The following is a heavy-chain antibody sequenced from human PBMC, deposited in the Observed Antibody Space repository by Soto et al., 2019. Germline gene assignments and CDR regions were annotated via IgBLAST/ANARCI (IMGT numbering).Heavy chain of an antibody. V-gene: IGHV4-4*07. CDR1: GGSISSYY. CDR2: IYTSGST. Sequence: TLSLTCTVSGGSISSYYWSWIRQPAGKGLEWIGRIYTSGSTNYNPSLKSRVTMSVDTSKNQFSLKLSSVTAADTAVYYCARESLKESITMTVVVDYWGQGTLVTVS. J-gene: IGHJ4*02. CDR3: ARESLKESITMTVVVDY. D-gene: IGHD3-22*01.